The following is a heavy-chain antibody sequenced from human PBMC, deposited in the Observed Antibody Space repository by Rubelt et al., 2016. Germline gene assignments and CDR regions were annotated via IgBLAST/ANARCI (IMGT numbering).Heavy chain of an antibody. J-gene: IGHJ4*02. V-gene: IGHV4-34*01. CDR1: GGSFSGYY. CDR3: AGARFGELLLTV. Sequence: QVQLQQWGAGLLKPSETLSLTRAVYGGSFSGYYWSWIRQPPGKGLEWIGEINHSGSTNYNPSLKGRVTISVDTSKNQFSLKLSSVTAADTAVYYCAGARFGELLLTVWGQGTLVTVSS. D-gene: IGHD3-10*01. CDR2: INHSGST.